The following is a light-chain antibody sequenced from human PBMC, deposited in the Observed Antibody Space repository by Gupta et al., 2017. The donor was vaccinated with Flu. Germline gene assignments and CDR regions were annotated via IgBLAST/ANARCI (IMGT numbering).Light chain of an antibody. CDR3: QHENYCPCT. V-gene: IGKV3-15*01. Sequence: PAILSVSPGERATRSCRTSQSVGKCVAWYQQKPGQDPRLVISGASTRADGFSARFSGSGSGTEFTLTISSRQSEDVAVYYCQHENYCPCTFGQGTEVEI. CDR1: QSVGKC. J-gene: IGKJ1*01. CDR2: GAS.